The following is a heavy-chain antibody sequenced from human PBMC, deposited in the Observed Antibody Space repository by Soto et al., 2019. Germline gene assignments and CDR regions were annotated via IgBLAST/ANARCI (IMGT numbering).Heavy chain of an antibody. Sequence: EVQLVESGGGLVQPGGSLRLSCAASGFTFSSYSMNWVRQAPGKGLEWVSYISSSSSTIYYADSVKGRFTISRDNAKNSLYLQMNSLRAEDTAVYYCARGHDDFWSGYCYFDYWGQGTLVTVSS. D-gene: IGHD3-3*01. CDR1: GFTFSSYS. J-gene: IGHJ4*02. CDR2: ISSSSSTI. CDR3: ARGHDDFWSGYCYFDY. V-gene: IGHV3-48*01.